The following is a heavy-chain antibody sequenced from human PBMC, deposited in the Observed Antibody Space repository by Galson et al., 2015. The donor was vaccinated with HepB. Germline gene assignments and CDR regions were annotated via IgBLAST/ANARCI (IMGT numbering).Heavy chain of an antibody. Sequence: CAISGDSVSSNSAAWNCIRQSPSRGLEWLGRTYYRSKWYNDYAVSVKSRITINPDTSKNQFSLQLNSVTPEDTAVYYCARASGDRGEYYFDYWGQGTLVTVSS. V-gene: IGHV6-1*01. D-gene: IGHD3-10*01. CDR3: ARASGDRGEYYFDY. CDR1: GDSVSSNSAA. J-gene: IGHJ4*02. CDR2: TYYRSKWYN.